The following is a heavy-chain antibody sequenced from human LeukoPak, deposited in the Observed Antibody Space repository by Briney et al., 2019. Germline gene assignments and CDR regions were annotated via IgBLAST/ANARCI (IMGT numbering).Heavy chain of an antibody. CDR3: AKDIRPYYYDSSGYEY. CDR2: ISGSGGST. J-gene: IGHJ4*02. Sequence: PGGSRRLSCAASGFTFSSYAMSWVRQAPGKGLEWVSAISGSGGSTYYADSVKGRFTISRDNSKNTLYLQMNSLRAEDTAVYYCAKDIRPYYYDSSGYEYWGQGTLVTVSS. D-gene: IGHD3-22*01. CDR1: GFTFSSYA. V-gene: IGHV3-23*01.